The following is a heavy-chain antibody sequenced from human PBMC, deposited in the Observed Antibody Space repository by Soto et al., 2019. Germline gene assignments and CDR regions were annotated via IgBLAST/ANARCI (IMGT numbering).Heavy chain of an antibody. CDR2: TYYRSKWYN. D-gene: IGHD2-8*01. CDR1: GDSVSSNSAA. Sequence: LSLTCAISGDSVSSNSAAWNWIRQSPSRGLEWLGRTYYRSKWYNDYAVSVKSRITINPDTSKNQFSLQLNSVTPEDTAVYYCARDCTNGVCYPSYHYGMDVWGQGTTVTVSS. J-gene: IGHJ6*02. V-gene: IGHV6-1*01. CDR3: ARDCTNGVCYPSYHYGMDV.